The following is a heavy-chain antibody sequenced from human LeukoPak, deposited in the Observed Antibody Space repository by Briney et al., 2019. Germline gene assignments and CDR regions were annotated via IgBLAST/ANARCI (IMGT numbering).Heavy chain of an antibody. Sequence: SETLSLTCTVSSGSISTYYWTWIRQPPGKRLEWIGFIHYTGSTNYNPSLKSRVTISVDTSKNQFSLKLNSVTAADTAVYYCARSSGSRYYIDYWGQGTLATVSS. V-gene: IGHV4-59*01. CDR1: SGSISTYY. J-gene: IGHJ4*02. CDR2: IHYTGST. D-gene: IGHD1-26*01. CDR3: ARSSGSRYYIDY.